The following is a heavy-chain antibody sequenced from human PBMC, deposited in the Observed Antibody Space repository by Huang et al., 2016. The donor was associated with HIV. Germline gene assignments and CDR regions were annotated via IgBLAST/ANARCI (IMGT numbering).Heavy chain of an antibody. D-gene: IGHD6-19*01. CDR2: IYYSGNT. V-gene: IGHV4-39*01. CDR1: GGSISSSSYS. CDR3: ARHGRVAGHYYNNMDV. J-gene: IGHJ6*02. Sequence: LQLQESGPGLVKSSETLSLICTVSGGSISSSSYSWGWIRQPPGKGPEWIGSIYYSGNTYYNPPLKSRVTISVDTSKNQFSLKVNSVTAADTAVYYCARHGRVAGHYYNNMDVWGRGTTVTVFS.